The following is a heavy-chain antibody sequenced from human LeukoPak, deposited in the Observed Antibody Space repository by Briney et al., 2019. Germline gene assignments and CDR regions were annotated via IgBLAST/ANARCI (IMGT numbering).Heavy chain of an antibody. D-gene: IGHD3/OR15-3a*01. J-gene: IGHJ4*02. CDR2: INHSGST. V-gene: IGHV4-34*01. CDR1: GGSFSGYY. Sequence: SETLSLTCAVYGGSFSGYYWSWIRQPPGKGLEWIGEINHSGSTNYNPSLKSRVTISVDTSKNQFSLKLSSVTAADTAVYYCARRRWTYYFDYWGQGTLVTVSS. CDR3: ARRRWTYYFDY.